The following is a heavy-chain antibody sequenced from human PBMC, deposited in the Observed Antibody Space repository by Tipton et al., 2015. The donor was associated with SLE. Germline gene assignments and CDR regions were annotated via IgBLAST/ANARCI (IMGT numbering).Heavy chain of an antibody. J-gene: IGHJ4*02. D-gene: IGHD1-26*01. Sequence: GSLRLSCAASGFTFSSYGMHWVRQAPGKGLAWVAFIGNDGSREDYADSVKGRFTISRDNSKNTLYLQMNSLRAEDTAVYYCARDQLFGATYWGQGTLVAVSS. V-gene: IGHV3-30*02. CDR1: GFTFSSYG. CDR2: IGNDGSRE. CDR3: ARDQLFGATY.